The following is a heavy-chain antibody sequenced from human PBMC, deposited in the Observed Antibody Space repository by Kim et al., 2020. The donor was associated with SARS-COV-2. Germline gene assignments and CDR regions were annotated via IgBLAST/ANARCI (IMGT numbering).Heavy chain of an antibody. D-gene: IGHD3-10*01. Sequence: ADSVKGRFTISRDNAKNSLYLQMNSLRAEDTALYYCAKDVRGVIQYYFDYWGQGTLVTVSS. V-gene: IGHV3-9*01. J-gene: IGHJ4*02. CDR3: AKDVRGVIQYYFDY.